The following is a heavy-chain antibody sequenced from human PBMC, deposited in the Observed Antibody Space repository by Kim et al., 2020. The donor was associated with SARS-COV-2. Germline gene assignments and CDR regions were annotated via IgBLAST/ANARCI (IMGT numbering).Heavy chain of an antibody. J-gene: IGHJ4*02. D-gene: IGHD6-19*01. V-gene: IGHV3-30*18. CDR3: AKEEQWPTTNFDY. CDR1: GFTFSSYG. CDR2: ISYDGSNK. Sequence: GGSLRLSCAASGFTFSSYGMHWVRQAPGKGLEWVAVISYDGSNKYYADSVKGRFTISRDNSKNTLYLQMNSLRAEHTAVYYCAKEEQWPTTNFDYWGQGTLVTVSS.